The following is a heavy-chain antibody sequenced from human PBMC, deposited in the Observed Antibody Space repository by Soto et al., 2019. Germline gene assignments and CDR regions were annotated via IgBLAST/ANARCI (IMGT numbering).Heavy chain of an antibody. CDR2: IILPFGTP. CDR1: GTTFINFA. Sequence: SVKVSCKASGTTFINFAIGWVRQAPGQGLEWMGGIILPFGTPNYAQKFQGRVTISADESMTTAYMELRGLRSEDTAVYYCARDVEGRYSYGPPQYYFDYWGQGTLVTVSS. CDR3: ARDVEGRYSYGPPQYYFDY. J-gene: IGHJ4*02. V-gene: IGHV1-69*13. D-gene: IGHD5-18*01.